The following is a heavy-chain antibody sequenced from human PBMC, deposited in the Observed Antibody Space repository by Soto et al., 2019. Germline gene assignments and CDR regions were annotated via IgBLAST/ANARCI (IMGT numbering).Heavy chain of an antibody. J-gene: IGHJ4*02. V-gene: IGHV1-46*01. CDR1: GYTFINYY. CDR2: INPTGGST. D-gene: IGHD2-8*02. CDR3: ARHRAAGDV. Sequence: QVQLVQSGAEVKKPGASVKVSCKASGYTFINYYIHWVRQAPGHGLEWMAIINPTGGSTNYAQKFQGRLTLTMDMSTSTVYMELSSLTSEDTAMYYFARHRAAGDVWGQGTLVTVSS.